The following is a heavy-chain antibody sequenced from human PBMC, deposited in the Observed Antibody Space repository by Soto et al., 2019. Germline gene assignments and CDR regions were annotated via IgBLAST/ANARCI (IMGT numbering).Heavy chain of an antibody. CDR2: ISSNSVTI. CDR3: AREDILGTRSFDY. Sequence: LRLSCGASGFISSKYSMNWVRQAPGKGLEWLSYISSNSVTIYYADSVRGRFTIFRDNAKNSLYLQMNSLRDEDTAVYYCAREDILGTRSFDYWGQGALVTVSS. D-gene: IGHD1-26*01. J-gene: IGHJ4*02. CDR1: GFISSKYS. V-gene: IGHV3-48*02.